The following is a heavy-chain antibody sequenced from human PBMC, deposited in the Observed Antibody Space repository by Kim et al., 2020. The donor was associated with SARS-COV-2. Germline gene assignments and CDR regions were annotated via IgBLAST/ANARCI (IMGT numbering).Heavy chain of an antibody. CDR2: LYYTGST. CDR1: GGSLNSSTDF. V-gene: IGHV4-39*01. J-gene: IGHJ6*01. D-gene: IGHD3-10*01. Sequence: SETLSLTCTVSGGSLNSSTDFWGWIRQPPGKGLEWVGSLYYTGSTYYNPSLKGRVTISVDTSKNQFSLRLTSVTAADTAVYYCARHVRDEVLIIYYFGM. CDR3: ARHVRDEVLIIYYFGM.